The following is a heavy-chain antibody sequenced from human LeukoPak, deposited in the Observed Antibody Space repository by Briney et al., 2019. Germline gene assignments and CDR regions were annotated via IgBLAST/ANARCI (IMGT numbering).Heavy chain of an antibody. D-gene: IGHD4-23*01. CDR1: GFTFSSYS. V-gene: IGHV3-21*01. J-gene: IGHJ3*02. Sequence: GGSLRLSCAASGFTFSSYSMNWVRQAPGKGLEWVPSISSSSSYIYYADSVKGRFTISRDNAKNSLYLQMNSLRAEDTAVYYCARDLGGGNSHDAFDIWGQGTMVTVSS. CDR3: ARDLGGGNSHDAFDI. CDR2: ISSSSSYI.